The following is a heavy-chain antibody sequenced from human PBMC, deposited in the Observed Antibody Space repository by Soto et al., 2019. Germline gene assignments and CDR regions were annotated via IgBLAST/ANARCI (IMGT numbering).Heavy chain of an antibody. J-gene: IGHJ4*02. CDR2: VNPAGSAS. CDR3: ATGGYSYGWGY. Sequence: EVPLVESGGGLVQPGGSLRLSCVGSGFTFSNYWMHWVRQVPGKGPVWVSRVNPAGSASSYADFVKGRFTVSRDNAKNTRYLNMNSLSADDTAVYYCATGGYSYGWGYWGQGTLVTVSS. V-gene: IGHV3-74*01. CDR1: GFTFSNYW. D-gene: IGHD5-18*01.